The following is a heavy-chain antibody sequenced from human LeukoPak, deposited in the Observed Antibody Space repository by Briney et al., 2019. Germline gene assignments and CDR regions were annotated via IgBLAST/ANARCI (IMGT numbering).Heavy chain of an antibody. Sequence: ASVKVSCKASGYTFTSYAMHWVRQAPGQRLEWMGWINAGNGNTKYSQKFQGRVTITRDTSASTAYMELSSLRSEDTAVYYCARDMFPHYYDSSGCDYWGQGTLVTVSS. J-gene: IGHJ4*02. V-gene: IGHV1-3*01. CDR1: GYTFTSYA. CDR3: ARDMFPHYYDSSGCDY. D-gene: IGHD3-22*01. CDR2: INAGNGNT.